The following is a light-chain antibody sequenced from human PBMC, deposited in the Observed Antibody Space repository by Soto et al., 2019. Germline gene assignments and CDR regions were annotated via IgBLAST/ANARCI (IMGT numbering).Light chain of an antibody. CDR3: QVWDSSGDHSVV. Sequence: SYELTQPPSVSVAPGKTATITCGGSNIGGKSVQWDQQTPGQAPVLLIYSDTNRPSGIPGRFSCYNSVTTAPLTINSVEAGDEADYYCQVWDSSGDHSVVFGGGTKVTVL. CDR1: NIGGKS. CDR2: SDT. V-gene: IGLV3-21*04. J-gene: IGLJ2*01.